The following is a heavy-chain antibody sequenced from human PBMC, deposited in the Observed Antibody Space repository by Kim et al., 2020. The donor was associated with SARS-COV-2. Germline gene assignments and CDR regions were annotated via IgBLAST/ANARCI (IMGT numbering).Heavy chain of an antibody. Sequence: SETLSLTCTVSGGSISSSSYYWGWIRQPPGKGLEWIGSIYYSGSTYYNPSLKSRVTISVDTSKNQFSLKLSSVTAADTAVYYCARSARKRDFLEWLYFNYWGQGTLVTVSS. V-gene: IGHV4-39*07. CDR1: GGSISSSSYY. CDR3: ARSARKRDFLEWLYFNY. J-gene: IGHJ4*02. CDR2: IYYSGST. D-gene: IGHD3-3*01.